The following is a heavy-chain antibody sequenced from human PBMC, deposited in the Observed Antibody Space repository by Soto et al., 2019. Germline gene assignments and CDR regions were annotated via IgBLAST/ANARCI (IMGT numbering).Heavy chain of an antibody. D-gene: IGHD1-1*01. J-gene: IGHJ4*02. CDR1: GYTFTRYD. Sequence: ASVKVSCKASGYTFTRYDINWVRQATGQGLEWMGCMDPDDGETSYAQKFQGRVTMTEDTSTDTAYMELSSLRSEDTAVYYCATPGNNWDDIYDFDYWGQGTLVTVSS. V-gene: IGHV1-8*01. CDR2: MDPDDGET. CDR3: ATPGNNWDDIYDFDY.